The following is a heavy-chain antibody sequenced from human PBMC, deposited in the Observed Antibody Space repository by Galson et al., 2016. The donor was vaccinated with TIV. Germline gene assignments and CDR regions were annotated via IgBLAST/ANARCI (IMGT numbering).Heavy chain of an antibody. CDR1: GFTFSSHG. CDR3: ARGELATTKILFDY. J-gene: IGHJ4*02. V-gene: IGHV3-33*01. CDR2: IWFDGSND. D-gene: IGHD1-1*01. Sequence: SLRLSCATSGFTFSSHGMHWFRQAPGKGLEWVAVIWFDGSNDRYADSVKGRFTISRDNSKNTLYLQMNSLRAEDAAMYYCARGELATTKILFDYWGQGTLVTVSS.